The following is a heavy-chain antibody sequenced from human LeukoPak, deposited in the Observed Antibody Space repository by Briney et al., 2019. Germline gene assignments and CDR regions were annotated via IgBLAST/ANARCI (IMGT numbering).Heavy chain of an antibody. D-gene: IGHD3-22*01. V-gene: IGHV3-13*01. J-gene: IGHJ3*02. CDR3: ARWWYYESSGQGGAFDI. CDR1: GFTFRDYN. Sequence: PRGSLRVSSVPSGFTFRDYNTHTGRQATRERLEWVSSITTAGKTYYPACAKCRFTISRENAKNSFYLQMNSLGAGDTAVYYCARWWYYESSGQGGAFDIWGQGTMDTV. CDR2: ITTAGKT.